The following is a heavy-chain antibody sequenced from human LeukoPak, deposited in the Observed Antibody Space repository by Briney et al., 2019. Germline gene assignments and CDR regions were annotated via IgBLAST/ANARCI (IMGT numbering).Heavy chain of an antibody. V-gene: IGHV3-9*01. CDR3: AKAVYGDFQSTVDY. CDR2: VSWNSGNV. D-gene: IGHD4-17*01. J-gene: IGHJ4*02. CDR1: GFSFEDYA. Sequence: GRSLRLSCAASGFSFEDYAMHWVRQPPGKGLGWVSGVSWNSGNVGYADSVKGRFTISRDNAKNFLYLQMSSLRAEDTALYYCAKAVYGDFQSTVDYWGRGTLVTVSS.